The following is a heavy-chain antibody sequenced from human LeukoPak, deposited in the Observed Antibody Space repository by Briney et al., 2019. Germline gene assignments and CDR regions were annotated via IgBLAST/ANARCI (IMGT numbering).Heavy chain of an antibody. Sequence: ASVKVSCKSSGYTFTNYGISCVRQAPGQGLEWMGCISAYNGNTNYAQKIQGRVTMTTDTSTNTAYMELRSLRSDDTAVYYCARDLTVTTGPYYFDYWGQGTLVTVSS. V-gene: IGHV1-18*01. D-gene: IGHD4-17*01. J-gene: IGHJ4*02. CDR3: ARDLTVTTGPYYFDY. CDR2: ISAYNGNT. CDR1: GYTFTNYG.